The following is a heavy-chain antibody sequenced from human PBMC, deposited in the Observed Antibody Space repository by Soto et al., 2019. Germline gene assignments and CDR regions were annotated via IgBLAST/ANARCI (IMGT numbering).Heavy chain of an antibody. D-gene: IGHD1-26*01. Sequence: GGSLRLSCAASGFTFSSYAMSWVRQAPGKGLEWVSAISGSGGSTYYADSVKGRFTISRDNSKNTLYLQRNSLRAEDTAVYYCASQWELAYYYYYGMDVWGQGTTVTVSS. V-gene: IGHV3-23*01. CDR3: ASQWELAYYYYYGMDV. CDR2: ISGSGGST. CDR1: GFTFSSYA. J-gene: IGHJ6*02.